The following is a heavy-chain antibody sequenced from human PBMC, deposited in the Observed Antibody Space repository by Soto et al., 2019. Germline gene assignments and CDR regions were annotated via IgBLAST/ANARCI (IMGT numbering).Heavy chain of an antibody. CDR3: AKGLGWLVDYYGMDV. CDR2: ISYDGSNK. Sequence: QVQLVESGGGVVQPGRSLRLSCAASGFTFSSYGMHWVRQAPGKGLEWVAVISYDGSNKYYADSVKGRFTISRDNSKNTLYLQMNSLRAEDTAVYYCAKGLGWLVDYYGMDVWGQGTTVTVSS. J-gene: IGHJ6*02. V-gene: IGHV3-30*18. D-gene: IGHD6-19*01. CDR1: GFTFSSYG.